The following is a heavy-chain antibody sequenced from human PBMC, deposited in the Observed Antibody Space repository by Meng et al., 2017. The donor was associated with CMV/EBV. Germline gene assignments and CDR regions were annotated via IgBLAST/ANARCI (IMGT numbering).Heavy chain of an antibody. D-gene: IGHD5-24*01. CDR1: SFPFCTNG. Sequence: LVHTGPEIQSPWAPDKLPFQASSFPFCTNGITWVRQAPGQGLEWMGWISAYNGKTEYPQSLQGRVTMTTDKTTSTAYMELRSLRADDTAVYYCAKWGQSRDWPPDPFDPWGQGTLVTVSS. CDR3: AKWGQSRDWPPDPFDP. CDR2: ISAYNGKT. V-gene: IGHV1-18*01. J-gene: IGHJ5*02.